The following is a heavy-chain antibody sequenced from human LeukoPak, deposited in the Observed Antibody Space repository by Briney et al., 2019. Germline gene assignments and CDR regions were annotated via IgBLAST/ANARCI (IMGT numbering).Heavy chain of an antibody. Sequence: PGGSLRLSCAASGFTFSDYYMSWTRQAPGKGLEWVSYISSSGSTIYYADSVKGRFTISRDNAKNTLFLQMNSLRVEDTAVYFCAKRGVVIRVILVGFHKEAYYFDSWGQGALVTVSS. J-gene: IGHJ4*02. V-gene: IGHV3-11*01. CDR3: AKRGVVIRVILVGFHKEAYYFDS. CDR1: GFTFSDYY. D-gene: IGHD3-22*01. CDR2: ISSSGSTI.